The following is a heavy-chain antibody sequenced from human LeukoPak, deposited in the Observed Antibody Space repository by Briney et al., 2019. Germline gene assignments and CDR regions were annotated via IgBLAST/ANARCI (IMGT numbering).Heavy chain of an antibody. Sequence: GGSLRLSCAASGFTFTSYSMSWVRQAPGKGLEWVSGTSDRGDYTYYADSVKGRFIISRDSSKNTLFLQMNSLRAEDTALYFCARKAQYNGHYPLDYWGQGTLVTVSS. CDR1: GFTFTSYS. J-gene: IGHJ4*02. CDR2: TSDRGDYT. D-gene: IGHD1-7*01. CDR3: ARKAQYNGHYPLDY. V-gene: IGHV3-23*01.